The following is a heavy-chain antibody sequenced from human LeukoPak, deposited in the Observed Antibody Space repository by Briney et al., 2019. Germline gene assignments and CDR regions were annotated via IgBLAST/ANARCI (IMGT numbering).Heavy chain of an antibody. Sequence: SETLSLTCAVYGGSISSYYWSWIRQPPGKGLEWIGYIYYSGSTNYNPSLKSRVAMSVDTSKNQFSLKLSSVTAADTAVYYCARDTGYSSWVRAFDIWGQGTMVTVSS. CDR1: GGSISSYY. CDR2: IYYSGST. V-gene: IGHV4-59*01. CDR3: ARDTGYSSWVRAFDI. J-gene: IGHJ3*02. D-gene: IGHD6-19*01.